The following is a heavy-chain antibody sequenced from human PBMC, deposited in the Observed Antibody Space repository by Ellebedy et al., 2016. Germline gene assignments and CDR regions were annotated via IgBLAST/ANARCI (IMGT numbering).Heavy chain of an antibody. CDR3: ATLPYNWNDDY. J-gene: IGHJ4*02. V-gene: IGHV3-30*19. CDR2: ISYDGSNK. CDR1: GFTFSSYG. D-gene: IGHD1-1*01. Sequence: GESLKISXAASGFTFSSYGMHWVRQAPGKGLEWVAVISYDGSNKYYADSVKGRFTISRDNSKNTLYLQMNSLRAEDTAVYYCATLPYNWNDDYWGQGTLVTVSS.